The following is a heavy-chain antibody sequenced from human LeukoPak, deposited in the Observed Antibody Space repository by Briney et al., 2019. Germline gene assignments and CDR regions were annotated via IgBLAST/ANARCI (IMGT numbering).Heavy chain of an antibody. Sequence: GGSLRLSCAASGFTFSSYSMNWVRQAPGKGLEWVSYISVSTSTIYYADSVKGRFTISRDNAKNSLYLQMNSLRAEDTAVYYCARDCSSTPKVGYNWFDPWGQGTLVIVSS. V-gene: IGHV3-48*01. D-gene: IGHD2-2*01. CDR1: GFTFSSYS. CDR2: ISVSTSTI. J-gene: IGHJ5*02. CDR3: ARDCSSTPKVGYNWFDP.